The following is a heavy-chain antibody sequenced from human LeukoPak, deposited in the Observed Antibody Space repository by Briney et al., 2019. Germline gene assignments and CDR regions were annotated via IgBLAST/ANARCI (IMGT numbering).Heavy chain of an antibody. CDR2: IYYSGNT. Sequence: SETLSLTCTVSGGSISSYFWIWIRQPPGKGLEWIGYIYYSGNTNSNPSLKSRVTISLDTSKNQFSLKLSSVTAADTAVYYCARDRDDAFDIWGQGTMVTVSS. V-gene: IGHV4-59*01. J-gene: IGHJ3*02. CDR3: ARDRDDAFDI. CDR1: GGSISSYF.